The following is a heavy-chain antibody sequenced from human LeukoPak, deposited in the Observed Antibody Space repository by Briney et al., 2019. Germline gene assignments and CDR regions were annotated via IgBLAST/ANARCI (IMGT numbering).Heavy chain of an antibody. Sequence: GGSLTLSCAASGFRFSNYSMSWVRQAPGKGLKWVSSISGRGANTYYADSVKGRFTISRDNAKNSLYLQMNSLRAEDTAVYYCARGRDFDYWGQGTLVTVSS. CDR2: ISGRGANT. V-gene: IGHV3-21*01. CDR1: GFRFSNYS. J-gene: IGHJ4*02. CDR3: ARGRDFDY. D-gene: IGHD5-24*01.